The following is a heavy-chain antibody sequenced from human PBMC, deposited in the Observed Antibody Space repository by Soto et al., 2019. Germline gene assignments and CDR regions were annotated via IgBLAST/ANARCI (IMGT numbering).Heavy chain of an antibody. CDR3: ARDPYYDSSGYLASYGMDV. CDR2: IYSGGST. CDR1: GFTVSSNY. D-gene: IGHD3-22*01. Sequence: EVQLVESGGGLVQPGGSLRLSCAASGFTVSSNYMSWVRQAPGKGLEWVSVIYSGGSTYYADSVKGRFTISRHNSKNTMYLQMNNLRAEDTAVYYCARDPYYDSSGYLASYGMDVWGQGKTVTVSS. J-gene: IGHJ6*02. V-gene: IGHV3-53*04.